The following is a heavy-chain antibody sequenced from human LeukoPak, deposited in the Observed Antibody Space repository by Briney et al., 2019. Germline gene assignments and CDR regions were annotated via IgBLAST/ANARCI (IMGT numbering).Heavy chain of an antibody. D-gene: IGHD1-26*01. Sequence: GASVKVSSKASGGTLISYAISCVRQAPGQGLEWMGRIIPILGIANYAQKFQGRVTITADKSTSTAYMELSSLRSEDTAVYYCATDPTAGARYYIDCWGQGTLVTVSS. J-gene: IGHJ4*02. CDR1: GGTLISYA. CDR3: ATDPTAGARYYIDC. V-gene: IGHV1-69*04. CDR2: IIPILGIA.